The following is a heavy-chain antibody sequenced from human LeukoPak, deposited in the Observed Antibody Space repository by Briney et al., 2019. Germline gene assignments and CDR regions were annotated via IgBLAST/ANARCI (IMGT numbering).Heavy chain of an antibody. CDR3: RGIQLWARTYAFDI. CDR2: IKQDGSEK. V-gene: IGHV3-7*01. J-gene: IGHJ3*02. Sequence: PGGSLRLSCAASGFTFSSYWMSWVRLAPGKGLEWVANIKQDGSEKYYVDSVKGRFTISRDNAKNSLYLQMNSLRAEDTAVYYCRGIQLWARTYAFDIWGQGTMVTVSS. D-gene: IGHD5-18*01. CDR1: GFTFSSYW.